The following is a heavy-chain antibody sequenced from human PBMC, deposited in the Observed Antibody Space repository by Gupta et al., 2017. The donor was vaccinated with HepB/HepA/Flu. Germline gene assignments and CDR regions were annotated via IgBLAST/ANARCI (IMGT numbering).Heavy chain of an antibody. Sequence: EVQLVQSGGGTIQPGESLRLSCEASGFSFSNNDMTWVRQAPGKGPEWVSCISEGGDTHYADSAKGRFTLSRENETKYMFLQLKSLRVEDKALYYYVGNSVLCSFWGQGTLVSVSS. J-gene: IGHJ4*02. CDR2: ISEGGDT. D-gene: IGHD2-21*01. V-gene: IGHV3-48*03. CDR1: GFSFSNND. CDR3: VGNSVLCSF.